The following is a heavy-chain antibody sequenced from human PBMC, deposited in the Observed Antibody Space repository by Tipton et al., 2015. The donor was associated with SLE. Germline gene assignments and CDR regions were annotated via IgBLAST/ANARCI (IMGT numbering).Heavy chain of an antibody. CDR2: IYSSGST. J-gene: IGHJ5*02. D-gene: IGHD5-12*01. V-gene: IGHV4-4*07. Sequence: TLSLTCTVSGGSISGYYWSWIRQPAGKGLEWIGRIYSSGSTIYNPSLKSRLTLSLDTSKNQFSLRVRSVTAADTAVYYCARDRYAGYDPLYNWFDPWGQGTLVTVSS. CDR1: GGSISGYY. CDR3: ARDRYAGYDPLYNWFDP.